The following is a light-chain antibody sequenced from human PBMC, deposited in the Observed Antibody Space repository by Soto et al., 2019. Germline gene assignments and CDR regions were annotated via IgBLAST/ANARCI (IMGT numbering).Light chain of an antibody. CDR1: SSNIGSNY. J-gene: IGLJ3*02. CDR3: AAWDDSLSVWV. CDR2: RNN. Sequence: QSVLTQPPSASGTPGQRVTISCSGSSSNIGSNYVYWYQQLPGTAPKLLIYRNNQRPSGVPDRFSGSKSCTSASLAISGLRSADEDAYYCAAWDDSLSVWVFGGGTKLTVL. V-gene: IGLV1-47*01.